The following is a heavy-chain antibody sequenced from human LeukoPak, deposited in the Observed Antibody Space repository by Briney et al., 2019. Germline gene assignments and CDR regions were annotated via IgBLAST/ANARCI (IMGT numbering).Heavy chain of an antibody. J-gene: IGHJ4*02. CDR3: ARGCVISDCTNGVGVDFDY. D-gene: IGHD2-8*01. CDR2: IYTSGST. Sequence: SETLSLTCTVSGGSISSYYWSWIRQPAGKGLEWIGRIYTSGSTNYNPSLKSRVTMSVDTSKNQFSLKLSSVTAADTAVYYCARGCVISDCTNGVGVDFDYWGQGTLVTVSS. CDR1: GGSISSYY. V-gene: IGHV4-4*07.